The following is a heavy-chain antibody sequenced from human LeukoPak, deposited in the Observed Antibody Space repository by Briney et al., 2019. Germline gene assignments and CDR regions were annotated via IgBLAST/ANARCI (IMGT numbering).Heavy chain of an antibody. J-gene: IGHJ4*02. D-gene: IGHD3-22*01. V-gene: IGHV3-49*04. CDR3: TRDIYYYDSSIPGY. CDR2: IRSKACGGTT. CDR1: GFTFGDYA. Sequence: GGSLRLSCTASGFTFGDYAMSWVRQAPGKGLEWVGFIRSKACGGTTEYAASVKGRFTISRDDSKSIAYLQMNSLKTEDTAVYYCTRDIYYYDSSIPGYWGQGTLVTVSS.